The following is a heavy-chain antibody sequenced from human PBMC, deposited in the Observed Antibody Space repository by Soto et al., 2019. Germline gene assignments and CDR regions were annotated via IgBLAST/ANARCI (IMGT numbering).Heavy chain of an antibody. J-gene: IGHJ6*02. CDR3: ARDPDV. CDR1: GFTFSSYG. CDR2: IYSGGST. Sequence: GGSLRLSCAASGFTFSSYGMHWVRQAPGKGLEWVSVIYSGGSTYYADSVKGRFTISRDNSKNTLYLQMNSLRAEDTAVYYCARDPDVWGQGTTVTVSS. V-gene: IGHV3-NL1*01.